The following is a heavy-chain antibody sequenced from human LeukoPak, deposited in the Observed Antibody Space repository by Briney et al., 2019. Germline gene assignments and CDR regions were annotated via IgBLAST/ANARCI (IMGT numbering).Heavy chain of an antibody. CDR3: ARRGHYYDSSGYCTS. CDR1: GFSLSSYA. CDR2: ITASGGST. J-gene: IGHJ5*02. D-gene: IGHD3-22*01. Sequence: GGSLRLSCAASGFSLSSYAMSWVRQTPGKGLEWVSAITASGGSTYYADPVKGRFTISRDNSKNTPYLQMNSLRAEDTAVYYCARRGHYYDSSGYCTSWGQGTLVTVSS. V-gene: IGHV3-23*01.